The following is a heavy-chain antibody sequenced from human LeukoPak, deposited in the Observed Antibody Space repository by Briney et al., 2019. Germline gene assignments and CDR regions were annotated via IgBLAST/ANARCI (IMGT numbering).Heavy chain of an antibody. CDR2: IYHSGST. V-gene: IGHV4-4*02. D-gene: IGHD2-15*01. CDR3: ARGYCSGGSCYSSYYYSYMDV. Sequence: PSGTLSLTCAVSGGSISSSNWWWWIRPPPGKGLEWIGEIYHSGSTNYNPSLKSRVIISVDKSKTQSYLKLSSVTAADTAVYYCARGYCSGGSCYSSYYYSYMDVWGKGTTVTVSS. CDR1: GGSISSSNW. J-gene: IGHJ6*03.